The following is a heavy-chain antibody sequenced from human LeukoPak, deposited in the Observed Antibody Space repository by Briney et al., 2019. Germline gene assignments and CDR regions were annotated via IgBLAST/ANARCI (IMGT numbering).Heavy chain of an antibody. CDR2: ISAYSGNT. CDR1: VYTFSSYG. CDR3: ARTSSGVDDYGYYLLHV. Sequence: ASVKVSCKASVYTFSSYGISWVRQAPGQGLEWMGWISAYSGNTMYAQKLQGRVTMTTDTSTSTAYMELRSLRSDDTAVYYCARTSSGVDDYGYYLLHVWGQGTLVTVSS. D-gene: IGHD4-17*01. J-gene: IGHJ4*02. V-gene: IGHV1-18*01.